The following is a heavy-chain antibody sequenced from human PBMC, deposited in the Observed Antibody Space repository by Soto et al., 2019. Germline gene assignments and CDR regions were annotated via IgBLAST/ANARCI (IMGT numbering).Heavy chain of an antibody. Sequence: SETLSLTCAVSGGSISSGGYSWSWIRQPPGKGLEWIGYIYQSGYTYYNPSLTSRVTTSVDTSRNQFSLKLNSVTAADTAVYYCARGQMATTSRSFDYWGQGTLVTVSS. J-gene: IGHJ4*02. CDR3: ARGQMATTSRSFDY. V-gene: IGHV4-30-2*01. CDR2: IYQSGYT. CDR1: GGSISSGGYS. D-gene: IGHD5-12*01.